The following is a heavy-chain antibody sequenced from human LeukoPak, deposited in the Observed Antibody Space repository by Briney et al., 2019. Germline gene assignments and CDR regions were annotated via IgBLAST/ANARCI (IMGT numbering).Heavy chain of an antibody. V-gene: IGHV1-18*01. CDR2: ISAYNGNT. Sequence: GASVKVSCKSSGYTFTSYGISWVRQAPGQGLEWMGWISAYNGNTNYAQKLQGRVTMTTETYTSTTYMELGSMRSVDTAVYDCARDLAVAGTFFEYWGQGALFTVSP. CDR3: ARDLAVAGTFFEY. D-gene: IGHD6-19*01. J-gene: IGHJ4*02. CDR1: GYTFTSYG.